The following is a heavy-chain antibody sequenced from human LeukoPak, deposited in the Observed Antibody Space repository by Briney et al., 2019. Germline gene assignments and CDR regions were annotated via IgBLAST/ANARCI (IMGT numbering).Heavy chain of an antibody. CDR3: VPLSSGWPVDY. CDR2: IYYSGSA. D-gene: IGHD6-19*01. J-gene: IGHJ4*02. Sequence: SETLSLTCTVSGGSISSSSYYWGWIRQPPGKGLEWIGSIYYSGSAYYNPSLKSRVTISVDTSKNQFSLKLSSVTAADTAVYYCVPLSSGWPVDYWGQGTLVTVSS. CDR1: GGSISSSSYY. V-gene: IGHV4-39*07.